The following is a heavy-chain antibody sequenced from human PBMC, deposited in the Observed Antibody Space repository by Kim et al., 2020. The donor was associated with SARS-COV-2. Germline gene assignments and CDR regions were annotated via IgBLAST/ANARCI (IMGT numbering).Heavy chain of an antibody. CDR3: ARDGSSSWYMGWYFDY. V-gene: IGHV3-30*04. J-gene: IGHJ4*01. CDR1: GFTFSSYA. CDR2: ISYDGSNK. Sequence: GGSLRLSCAASGFTFSSYAMHWVRQAPGKGLEWVAVISYDGSNKYYADSVKGRFTISRDNSKNTLYLQMNSLRAEDTAVYYCARDGSSSWYMGWYFDYWG. D-gene: IGHD6-13*01.